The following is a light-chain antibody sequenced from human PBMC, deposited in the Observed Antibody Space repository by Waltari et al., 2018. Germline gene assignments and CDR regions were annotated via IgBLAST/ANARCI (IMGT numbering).Light chain of an antibody. CDR3: AAWDDGWSGPWV. CDR2: KNS. J-gene: IGLJ3*02. CDR1: KSNIGNNS. Sequence: QSVLTQPPSTSATPGQRVTISCSGSKSNIGNNSVYWYQQVPGMAPKLIIYKNSQRPSGVPDGFSGSKSGTSASLAISGLRSEDEATYHCAAWDDGWSGPWVFGGGTRVTVL. V-gene: IGLV1-47*01.